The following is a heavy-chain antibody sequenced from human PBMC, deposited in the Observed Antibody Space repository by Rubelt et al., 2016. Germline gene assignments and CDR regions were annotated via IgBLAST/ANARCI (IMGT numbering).Heavy chain of an antibody. Sequence: GGVVQPGRSLRLSCAASGFTFSSYAMHWVRQAPGKGLEWVAVISYDGSNKYYADSVKGRFTISRDNSKNTLYLQMNSLRAEDTAVYYCARDLFVVPAAIPITYYYYGMDVWGQGTTVTVSS. D-gene: IGHD2-2*01. V-gene: IGHV3-30*04. CDR2: ISYDGSNK. CDR1: GFTFSSYA. J-gene: IGHJ6*02. CDR3: ARDLFVVPAAIPITYYYYGMDV.